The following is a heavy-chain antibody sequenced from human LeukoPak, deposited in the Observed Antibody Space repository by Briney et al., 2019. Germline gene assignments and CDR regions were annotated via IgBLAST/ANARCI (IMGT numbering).Heavy chain of an antibody. Sequence: ASVKVSCKASGYTFTGYYMHWVRQAPGQGLEWMGWINPDSGGANFAQKFQGRVTMTRDSSISTAYMELSRLRSDDTAVYYCGRDFRNSLDYWGQGTLVTVSS. CDR2: INPDSGGA. V-gene: IGHV1-2*02. CDR3: GRDFRNSLDY. CDR1: GYTFTGYY. J-gene: IGHJ4*02.